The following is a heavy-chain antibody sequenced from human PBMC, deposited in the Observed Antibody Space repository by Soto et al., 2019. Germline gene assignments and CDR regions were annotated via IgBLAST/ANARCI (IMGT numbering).Heavy chain of an antibody. V-gene: IGHV4-59*01. J-gene: IGHJ6*02. D-gene: IGHD3-22*01. Sequence: PSETLSLTCTVSGGSISSYYWSWIRQPPGKGLVWIGYIYYSGSTNYNPSLKSRVTISVDTSKNQFSLKLSSVTAADTAVYYCARTRRINYYDSSGYYYYYYGMDVWGQGTTVTVSS. CDR3: ARTRRINYYDSSGYYYYYYGMDV. CDR1: GGSISSYY. CDR2: IYYSGST.